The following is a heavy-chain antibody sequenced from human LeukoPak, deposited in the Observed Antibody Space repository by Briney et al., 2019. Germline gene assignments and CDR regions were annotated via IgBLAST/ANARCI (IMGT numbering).Heavy chain of an antibody. Sequence: PGGSLRLSCAASGFTVSSYSVSWVRQAPGKGLEWVSVIYSGGSTYYADSVKGLFTISRDNSKNMLYLQIKSLGAEDTAIYYCAKLDGSGAGSSRPPIDYWGQGSLVTVSS. CDR2: IYSGGST. J-gene: IGHJ4*02. D-gene: IGHD3-10*01. CDR1: GFTVSSYS. CDR3: AKLDGSGAGSSRPPIDY. V-gene: IGHV3-53*01.